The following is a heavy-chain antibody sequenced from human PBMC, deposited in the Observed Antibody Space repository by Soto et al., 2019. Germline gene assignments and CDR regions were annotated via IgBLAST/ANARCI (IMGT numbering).Heavy chain of an antibody. CDR2: VFTNGRT. V-gene: IGHV4-4*07. J-gene: IGHJ1*01. CDR3: ARGEDYYDGSGHCIAEYFKY. CDR1: GASISTYI. D-gene: IGHD3-22*01. Sequence: SETLSLTCTVSGASISTYIWSWIRQSAGEGLEWIGHVFTNGRTDYNPSLKSRVTMSMDTDKKQFSLRLAAVTTTDTAVYFCARGEDYYDGSGHCIAEYFKYWGQGTPVTSPQ.